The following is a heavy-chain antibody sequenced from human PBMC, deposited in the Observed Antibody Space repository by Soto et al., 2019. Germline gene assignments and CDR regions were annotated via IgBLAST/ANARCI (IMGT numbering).Heavy chain of an antibody. D-gene: IGHD2-15*01. J-gene: IGHJ6*02. CDR3: AKEAPFKCSGGSCYSALGMDV. V-gene: IGHV3-30*18. Sequence: PGGSLRLSCAASGFTFSSYGMHWVRQAPGKGLEWVAVISYDGSNKYYADSVKGRFTISRDNSKNTLYLQMNSLRAEDTAVYYCAKEAPFKCSGGSCYSALGMDVWGQGTTVTVSS. CDR2: ISYDGSNK. CDR1: GFTFSSYG.